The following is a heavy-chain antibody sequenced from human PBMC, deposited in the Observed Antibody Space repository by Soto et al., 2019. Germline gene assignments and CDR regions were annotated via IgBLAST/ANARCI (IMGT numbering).Heavy chain of an antibody. Sequence: EVQLLESGGGLVQPGGSLRLSCAASGFTFSSYAMTWVRQAPRKGLEWVSTISGNGGSTYYADSVKGRFTISRDNSKNTLYLQMNSLKAEDTAVYYCAKATMTLVVISLDYWGQGTLVTASS. CDR3: AKATMTLVVISLDY. V-gene: IGHV3-23*01. D-gene: IGHD3-22*01. CDR2: ISGNGGST. J-gene: IGHJ4*02. CDR1: GFTFSSYA.